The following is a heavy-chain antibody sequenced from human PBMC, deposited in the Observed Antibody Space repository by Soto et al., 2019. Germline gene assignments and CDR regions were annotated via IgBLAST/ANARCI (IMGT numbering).Heavy chain of an antibody. V-gene: IGHV1-69*13. J-gene: IGHJ6*02. CDR1: GGTFSSYA. CDR2: IIPIFGTA. D-gene: IGHD2-2*01. CDR3: ARETNIVVVPAAIYYYYGMDV. Sequence: SVKVSCKASGGTFSSYAISWVRQAPGQGLEWMGGIIPIFGTANYAQKFQGRVTITADESTSTAYMELSSLRSEDTAVYYCARETNIVVVPAAIYYYYGMDVWGQGTAVTVSS.